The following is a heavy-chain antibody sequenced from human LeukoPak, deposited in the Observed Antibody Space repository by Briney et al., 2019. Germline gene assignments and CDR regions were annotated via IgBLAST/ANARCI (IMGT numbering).Heavy chain of an antibody. V-gene: IGHV3-30-3*01. CDR1: GFTFSNYA. Sequence: GGSLRLSCAVSGFTFSNYAIHWVRQAPGKGLEWVAFISYDGIIKYYADSVKGRFTISRDNSQNTLDLQMNSLRAEDTAVYYCARDLSERYSTDYWGQGTLVAVSS. CDR2: ISYDGIIK. D-gene: IGHD1-26*01. J-gene: IGHJ4*02. CDR3: ARDLSERYSTDY.